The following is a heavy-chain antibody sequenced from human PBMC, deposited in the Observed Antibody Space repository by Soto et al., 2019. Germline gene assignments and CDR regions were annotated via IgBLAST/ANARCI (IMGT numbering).Heavy chain of an antibody. D-gene: IGHD6-13*01. CDR2: ISGSGGST. V-gene: IGHV3-23*01. Sequence: GGSLRLSCAASGFTFRSYAMSWVRQAPGKGLEWVSAISGSGGSTYYADSVKGRLTISRDNSKNTLYLEMNSLRAEDTAVYYCAKGGPSSSWYEGYFDHWGQGTLVTVSS. J-gene: IGHJ4*02. CDR1: GFTFRSYA. CDR3: AKGGPSSSWYEGYFDH.